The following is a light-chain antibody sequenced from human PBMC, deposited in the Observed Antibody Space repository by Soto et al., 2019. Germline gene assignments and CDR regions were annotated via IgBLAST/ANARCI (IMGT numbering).Light chain of an antibody. J-gene: IGKJ3*01. CDR1: QSVSSS. CDR3: QQSTMLPRP. CDR2: GAS. V-gene: IGKV3-15*01. Sequence: DIGMTMTTDTLSLSHGERATLSCGASQSVSSSLAWYQQKPGQAPRLLIYGASTRAPGIPARFSGSGSGTEFTLTISSLQSEDFAVYYCQQSTMLPRPFCHVANVDIK.